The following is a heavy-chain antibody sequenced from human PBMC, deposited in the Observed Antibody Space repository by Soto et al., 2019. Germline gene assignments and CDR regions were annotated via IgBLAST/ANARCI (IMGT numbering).Heavy chain of an antibody. CDR1: GYTFTSYA. Sequence: GASVKVSCKASGYTFTSYAMHWVRQAPGQRLEWMGWINAGNGNTKYSQKFQGRVTITRDTSASTAYMELSSLRSEDTAVYYCACCCSSTSCYPSYYMDVWGKGTTVTVSS. CDR3: ACCCSSTSCYPSYYMDV. D-gene: IGHD2-2*01. CDR2: INAGNGNT. J-gene: IGHJ6*03. V-gene: IGHV1-3*01.